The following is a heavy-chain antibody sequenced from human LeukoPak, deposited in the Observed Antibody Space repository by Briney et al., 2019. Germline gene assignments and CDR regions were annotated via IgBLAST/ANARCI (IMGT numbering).Heavy chain of an antibody. Sequence: SETLSLTCAVHGASFSGYYWSWIRQPPGKGLEWIGEVSHGGDTNYNPSLKSRVTISVDTSENHFSLRLSSVTAADTAVYYCARIRCGQTDNICYNYWGQGTLVTVSP. CDR2: VSHGGDT. D-gene: IGHD2-8*01. CDR3: ARIRCGQTDNICYNY. J-gene: IGHJ4*02. V-gene: IGHV4-34*01. CDR1: GASFSGYY.